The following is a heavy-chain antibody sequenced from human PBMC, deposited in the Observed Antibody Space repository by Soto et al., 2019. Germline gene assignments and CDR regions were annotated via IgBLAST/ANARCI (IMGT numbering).Heavy chain of an antibody. CDR2: IYYSGSP. J-gene: IGHJ4*02. CDR1: GDSISPYY. CDR3: ARHHYDILTGYYIDYFDY. V-gene: IGHV4-59*01. D-gene: IGHD3-9*01. Sequence: SETLSLTCTVSGDSISPYYWTWIRQPPGKGLEWIGYIYYSGSPSYNPSLKSRVTVSVDTSKNQFSLRLSSVTAADTAMYYCARHHYDILTGYYIDYFDYWGQGTLVTVS.